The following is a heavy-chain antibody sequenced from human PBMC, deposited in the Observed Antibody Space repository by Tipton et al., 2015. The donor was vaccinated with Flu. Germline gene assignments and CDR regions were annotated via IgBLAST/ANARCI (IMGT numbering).Heavy chain of an antibody. CDR1: GFIVSSNY. D-gene: IGHD3-10*01. J-gene: IGHJ2*01. Sequence: SLRLSCAASGFIVSSNYMSWVRQAPGKGLEWVSVIYSGGSTYYADSVKGRFTISRDNSKNTLYLQMNSLRAEDTAVYYCARDLQYYGSGSYVWYFDLWDRGTLVTVSS. CDR2: IYSGGST. CDR3: ARDLQYYGSGSYVWYFDL. V-gene: IGHV3-66*02.